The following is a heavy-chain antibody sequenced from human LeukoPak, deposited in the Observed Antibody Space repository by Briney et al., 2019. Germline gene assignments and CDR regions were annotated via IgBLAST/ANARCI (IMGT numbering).Heavy chain of an antibody. D-gene: IGHD6-13*01. CDR1: GGSISNNIYY. V-gene: IGHV4-39*01. J-gene: IGHJ6*03. Sequence: SETLSLTCSVSGGSISNNIYYWGWIRQPPGKGLEWIGSIYYSGSTYYNPSLKSRVTISVDTSKNQFSLKLSSVTATDTAVYYCARHGAAGMYYYYYYYMDVWGKGTTVTISS. CDR2: IYYSGST. CDR3: ARHGAAGMYYYYYYYMDV.